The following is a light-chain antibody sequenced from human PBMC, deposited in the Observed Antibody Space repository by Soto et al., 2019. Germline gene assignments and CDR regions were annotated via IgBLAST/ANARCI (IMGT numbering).Light chain of an antibody. CDR1: SSDVGGYRY. V-gene: IGLV2-14*01. Sequence: QSALTQPASVSGSPGQSITISCTGTSSDVGGYRYVSWYQQHPFKAPKLMIYEVSNRPSGVSNRFSGSKSGNTASPTISGLQAGDEADYYCSSHTTTSTRIFGTGTKVTV. J-gene: IGLJ1*01. CDR2: EVS. CDR3: SSHTTTSTRI.